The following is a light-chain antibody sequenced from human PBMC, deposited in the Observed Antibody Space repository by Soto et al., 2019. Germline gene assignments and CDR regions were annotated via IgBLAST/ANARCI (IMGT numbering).Light chain of an antibody. CDR3: SSYTSSSTLGHVV. J-gene: IGLJ2*01. V-gene: IGLV2-14*01. CDR2: DVS. CDR1: SSDVGGYNY. Sequence: QSALTQPASVSGSPGQSITISCTGTSSDVGGYNYVSCYQQHPGKAPKLMIYDVSNRPSGVSNRFSGSKSGNTASLTISGLQAEDEADYYCSSYTSSSTLGHVVFGGGTQLTVL.